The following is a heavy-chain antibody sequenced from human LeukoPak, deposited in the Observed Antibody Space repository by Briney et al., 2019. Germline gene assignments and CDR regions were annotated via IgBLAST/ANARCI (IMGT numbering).Heavy chain of an antibody. CDR1: GFTFSSYG. CDR2: ISYDGSNK. CDR3: ARDQFTGDYYGSGTAFDY. J-gene: IGHJ4*02. V-gene: IGHV3-30*03. D-gene: IGHD3-10*01. Sequence: GRSLRLSCAASGFTFSSYGMHWVRQAPGKGLEWVAVISYDGSNKYYADSVKGRFTISRDNSKNTLYLQMNSLRAEDTAVYYCARDQFTGDYYGSGTAFDYWGQGTLVTVSS.